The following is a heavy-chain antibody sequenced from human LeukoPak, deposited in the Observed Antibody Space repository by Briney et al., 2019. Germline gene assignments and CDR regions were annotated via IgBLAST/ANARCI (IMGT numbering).Heavy chain of an antibody. V-gene: IGHV4-30-4*01. D-gene: IGHD3-10*01. CDR2: IYYSGST. Sequence: SETLSLTCTVSGGSISSGDYYWSWIRQPPGKGLEWIGYIYYSGSTYYNPSLKSRVTISVDTSKNQFSLKLSSVTAADTAVYYCARGAHEITMVRGVITFNWFDPWGQGTLVTVSS. J-gene: IGHJ5*02. CDR1: GGSISSGDYY. CDR3: ARGAHEITMVRGVITFNWFDP.